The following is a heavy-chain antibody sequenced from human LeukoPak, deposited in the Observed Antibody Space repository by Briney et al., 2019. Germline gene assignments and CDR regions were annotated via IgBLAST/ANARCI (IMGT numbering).Heavy chain of an antibody. CDR3: AKGIWFGEFGDGVT. Sequence: GGSLRLSCAASGFTFSSYGMHWVRQAPGKGLEWVAVISYDGSNKYYADSVKGRFTITRDNSKNTLYLQMNSLRAEDTAVYYCAKGIWFGEFGDGVTWGQGTLVTVSS. D-gene: IGHD3-10*01. CDR1: GFTFSSYG. J-gene: IGHJ4*02. V-gene: IGHV3-30*18. CDR2: ISYDGSNK.